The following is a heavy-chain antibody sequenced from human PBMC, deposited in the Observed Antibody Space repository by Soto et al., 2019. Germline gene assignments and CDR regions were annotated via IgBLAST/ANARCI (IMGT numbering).Heavy chain of an antibody. Sequence: QVHLVESGGGAVQAGRSLRVSCATSGFIFSAYGMHWVRQAPGKGLEWVAFINYDGSSKFYGDSVKGRFTVSRDNSKNTLFLQLNSLRGGDTATYYCARCKQKVIHCAMDVWGQGATVTVTS. J-gene: IGHJ6*02. CDR1: GFIFSAYG. D-gene: IGHD2-21*01. V-gene: IGHV3-33*01. CDR3: ARCKQKVIHCAMDV. CDR2: INYDGSSK.